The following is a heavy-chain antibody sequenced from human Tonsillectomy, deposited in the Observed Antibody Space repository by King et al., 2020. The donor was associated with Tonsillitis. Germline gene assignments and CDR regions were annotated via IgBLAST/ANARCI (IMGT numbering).Heavy chain of an antibody. Sequence: QLVQSGTEVKVPGASVTVSCKASGYTFTDYHIHWIRQAPGQGLEWMGWSNCNSGSTNYAQNLQGRVTLTRDTSTNTAHMDLRSLRSDDTAIYYCSRETWVYGSWGQGTLVTVSS. CDR3: SRETWVYGS. D-gene: IGHD5-24*01. CDR2: SNCNSGST. J-gene: IGHJ5*02. V-gene: IGHV1-2*02. CDR1: GYTFTDYH.